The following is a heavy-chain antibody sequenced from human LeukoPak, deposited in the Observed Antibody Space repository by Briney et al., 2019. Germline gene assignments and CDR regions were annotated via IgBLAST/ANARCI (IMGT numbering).Heavy chain of an antibody. CDR3: ARGPTISETGYFDY. CDR1: GGSFSTYY. CDR2: INHRGDT. J-gene: IGHJ4*03. Sequence: SETLSLTCAVYGGSFSTYYWSWIRQSPGKGLEWIAEINHRGDTNYNPSVKSRVTISVDTSKNQFSLKVTSLTAADTSVYYCARGPTISETGYFDYWGQGTLVTVSS. D-gene: IGHD1-1*01. V-gene: IGHV4-34*01.